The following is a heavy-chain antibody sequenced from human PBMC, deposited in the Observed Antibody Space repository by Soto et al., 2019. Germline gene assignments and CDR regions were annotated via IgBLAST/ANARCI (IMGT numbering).Heavy chain of an antibody. CDR3: TTDRGHMYHFDY. CDR1: GFTFDNAW. J-gene: IGHJ4*02. V-gene: IGHV3-15*01. Sequence: EVQLVESGGGLVKPGGSLRLSCAASGFTFDNAWMSWVRQAPGKGLEWVGRIKSKTDGGTADYAAPVKGRFTISRDDSKNTLFLQMNSLNTEDTAVYYCTTDRGHMYHFDYWGQGTLVPVSS. CDR2: IKSKTDGGTA. D-gene: IGHD2-8*01.